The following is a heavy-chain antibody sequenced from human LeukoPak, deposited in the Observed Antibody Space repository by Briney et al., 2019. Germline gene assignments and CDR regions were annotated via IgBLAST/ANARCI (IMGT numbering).Heavy chain of an antibody. J-gene: IGHJ4*02. D-gene: IGHD6-19*01. V-gene: IGHV3-23*01. CDR3: AKVIAGYSSGWYVGY. CDR1: VFTFSSYA. CDR2: IRGRGGST. Sequence: PGGSLRLSCAASVFTFSSYAISWVPQAPGKGLEWVSAIRGRGGSTYYADSVEGRFTISRENSKNTLYLQMNSLRAEDTAVYYCAKVIAGYSSGWYVGYWGQGTLVTVSS.